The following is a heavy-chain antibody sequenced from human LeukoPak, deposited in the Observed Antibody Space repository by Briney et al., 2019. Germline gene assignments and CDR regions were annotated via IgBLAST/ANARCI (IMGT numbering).Heavy chain of an antibody. CDR1: GGSISSSNW. D-gene: IGHD3-22*01. CDR3: ARAGYYDSSGYYSFDY. J-gene: IGHJ4*02. Sequence: GSLRLSCAVSGGSISSSNWWSWVRQPPGKGLEWIGEIYHSGSTNYNPSLKSRVTISVDKSKNQFSLKLTSVTAADTAVYYCARAGYYDSSGYYSFDYWGQGTLVTVSS. CDR2: IYHSGST. V-gene: IGHV4-4*02.